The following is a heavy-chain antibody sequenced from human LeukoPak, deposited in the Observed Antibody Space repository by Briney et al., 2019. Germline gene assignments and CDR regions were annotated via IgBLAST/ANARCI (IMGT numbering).Heavy chain of an antibody. CDR2: ISGSGSRT. CDR1: GFTFSSYA. Sequence: GGSLRLSCAASGFTFSSYAMSWVRQAPGKGLEWVSGISGSGSRTFYADSVKGRFTVSRDNSKNTMYLQMNSLRAEDTAVYYCARERGGYCSGGSCYNYFDYWGQGTLVTVSS. CDR3: ARERGGYCSGGSCYNYFDY. V-gene: IGHV3-23*01. J-gene: IGHJ4*02. D-gene: IGHD2-15*01.